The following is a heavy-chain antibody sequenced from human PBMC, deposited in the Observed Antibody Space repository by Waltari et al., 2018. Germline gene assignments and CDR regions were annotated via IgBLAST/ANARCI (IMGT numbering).Heavy chain of an antibody. CDR1: VGSFSGYY. CDR3: ARFEWRGGGKTVVVPAATNPGDYYGMDV. Sequence: QVQLQQWGAGLLKPSETLSLTCAVYVGSFSGYYCSWIRQPPGQGLEWIGEVDHSGSTNYNQSLKSRVTISVDTAKNQFSLKLSSVTAADTAVYYCARFEWRGGGKTVVVPAATNPGDYYGMDVWGQGTTVTVSS. J-gene: IGHJ6*02. D-gene: IGHD2-2*01. CDR2: VDHSGST. V-gene: IGHV4-34*01.